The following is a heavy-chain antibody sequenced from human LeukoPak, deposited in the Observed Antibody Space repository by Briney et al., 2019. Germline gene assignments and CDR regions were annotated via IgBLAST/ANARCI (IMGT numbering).Heavy chain of an antibody. CDR2: ISGSGGSS. J-gene: IGHJ4*02. CDR3: AKDRGYYYGSGSYWVY. D-gene: IGHD3-10*01. V-gene: IGHV3-23*01. Sequence: GGSLRLSCAASGFTFSSYAMSWVRQAPGKGLEWVSAISGSGGSSYYADSVKGRFTISRDNSKNTLYLQMNSLRAEDTAVYYCAKDRGYYYGSGSYWVYWGQGTLVTVSS. CDR1: GFTFSSYA.